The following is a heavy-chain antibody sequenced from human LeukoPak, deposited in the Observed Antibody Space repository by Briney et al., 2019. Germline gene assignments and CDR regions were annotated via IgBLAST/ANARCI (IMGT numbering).Heavy chain of an antibody. CDR1: GFTVSSNY. D-gene: IGHD5/OR15-5a*01. J-gene: IGHJ4*02. CDR3: ARASGYSVYDPFDY. V-gene: IGHV3-53*01. CDR2: IYSGGDT. Sequence: GGSLRLSCAASGFTVSSNYMSWVRQAPGKGLEWVSVIYSGGDTYYADAVKGRFTISRDNSKNTLYLQMNTLRAEDTAVYYCARASGYSVYDPFDYWGQGTLVTVSS.